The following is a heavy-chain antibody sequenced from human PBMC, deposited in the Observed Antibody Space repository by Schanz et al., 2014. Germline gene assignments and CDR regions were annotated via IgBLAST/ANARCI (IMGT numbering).Heavy chain of an antibody. CDR3: AREGEWGYDPPRH. CDR1: GFTFSGYW. Sequence: EVQLVESGGCLVQPGGSLRLSCAASGFTFSGYWMSWVRQAPGEGLVWVANIKLDGSEKYYVDSVKGRFTISRDNAKNSLYLQMNSLRAEDTAVYYCAREGEWGYDPPRHWGQGTLVTVSS. D-gene: IGHD5-12*01. V-gene: IGHV3-7*01. CDR2: IKLDGSEK. J-gene: IGHJ4*02.